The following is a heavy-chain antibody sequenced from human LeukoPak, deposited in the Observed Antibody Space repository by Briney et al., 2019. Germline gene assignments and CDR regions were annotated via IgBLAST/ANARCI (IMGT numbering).Heavy chain of an antibody. Sequence: SETLSLTCTVSGGSISSYYWSWIRQPPGKGLEWIGYIYYSGSTNYNPSLKSRVTISIDTSKNQFSLKLSSVTAADTAVYYCARDSIWSGYPYYYYYMDVWGKGTTVTVSS. D-gene: IGHD3-3*01. J-gene: IGHJ6*03. CDR1: GGSISSYY. V-gene: IGHV4-59*01. CDR3: ARDSIWSGYPYYYYYMDV. CDR2: IYYSGST.